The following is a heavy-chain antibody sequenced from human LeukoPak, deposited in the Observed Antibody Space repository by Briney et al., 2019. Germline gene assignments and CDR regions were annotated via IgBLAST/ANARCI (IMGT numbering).Heavy chain of an antibody. CDR1: GGTFSSYA. CDR2: IIPIFGTA. V-gene: IGHV1-69*06. J-gene: IGHJ3*02. D-gene: IGHD3-22*01. Sequence: SVKVSCKASGGTFSSYAISWVRQAPGQGLEWMGGIIPIFGTANYAQKFQGRVTITADKSTSTAYMELSSLRSEDTAVYYCARGTNKRPDYYDSSGPPPNDAFDIWGQGTMVTVSS. CDR3: ARGTNKRPDYYDSSGPPPNDAFDI.